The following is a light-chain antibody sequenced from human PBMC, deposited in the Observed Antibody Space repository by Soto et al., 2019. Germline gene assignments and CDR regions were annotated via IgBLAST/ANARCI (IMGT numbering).Light chain of an antibody. Sequence: ETVMTQTPGTLSVSLGERSTFSCRASQSVSIHLAWYQQKPGQAPRLLIYDTSTRATGIPARFSGSGSGTEFTLTISSLQSEDFAVYYCQQYSNWPPIPFGQGTRLAIK. CDR1: QSVSIH. CDR2: DTS. V-gene: IGKV3-15*01. J-gene: IGKJ5*01. CDR3: QQYSNWPPIP.